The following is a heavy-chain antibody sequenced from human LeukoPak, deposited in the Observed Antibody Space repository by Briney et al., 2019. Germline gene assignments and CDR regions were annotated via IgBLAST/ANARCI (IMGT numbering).Heavy chain of an antibody. J-gene: IGHJ6*02. CDR1: GFTFSSYD. V-gene: IGHV3-48*03. CDR3: AKAPVAGYYYGMDV. D-gene: IGHD6-19*01. Sequence: GGSLRLSCAASGFTFSSYDMNWVRQAPGKGLEWVSHISSSGSTIYYADSVKGRFTISRDNSKNTLYLQMNSLRAEDTAVYYCAKAPVAGYYYGMDVWGQGTTVTVSS. CDR2: ISSSGSTI.